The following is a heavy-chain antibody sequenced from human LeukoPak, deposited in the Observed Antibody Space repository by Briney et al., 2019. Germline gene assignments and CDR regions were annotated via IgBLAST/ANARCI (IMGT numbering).Heavy chain of an antibody. Sequence: GGSLRLSCTASRFTFSDYYMSWIRQAPGKGLEWVSYISSTGTTIYYADSVRGRFTISRDNAKNSLYLQMNSLRAEDTAVYYRARDSMTSLTYWDYWGQGTLVTVSS. CDR1: RFTFSDYY. D-gene: IGHD4-11*01. J-gene: IGHJ4*02. CDR2: ISSTGTTI. V-gene: IGHV3-11*01. CDR3: ARDSMTSLTYWDY.